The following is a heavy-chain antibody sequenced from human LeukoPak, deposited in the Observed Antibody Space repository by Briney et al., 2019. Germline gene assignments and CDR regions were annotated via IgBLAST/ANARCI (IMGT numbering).Heavy chain of an antibody. CDR3: AKAKGFVVVTCFDY. Sequence: PGESLRLSCAASGFTFSSYAMSWVRQAPGKGLEWVSAIGGSGGSTYYADSVKGRFTISRDNSKNTLYLQMNSLRAEDTAVYHCAKAKGFVVVTCFDYWGQGTLVTVSS. V-gene: IGHV3-23*01. J-gene: IGHJ4*02. CDR2: IGGSGGST. CDR1: GFTFSSYA. D-gene: IGHD2-21*02.